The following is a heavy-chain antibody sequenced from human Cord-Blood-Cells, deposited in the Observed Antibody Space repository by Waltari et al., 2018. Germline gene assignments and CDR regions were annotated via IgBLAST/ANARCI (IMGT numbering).Heavy chain of an antibody. V-gene: IGHV4-39*01. D-gene: IGHD3-22*01. J-gene: IGHJ3*02. Sequence: QLQLQESGPGLVKPSETLSLPCTVSGGSISSSSYYWGWIRQPPGKGLEWIGSIYYSGSTYYNPSLKSRVTISVDTSKNQFSLKLSSVTAADTAVYYCARRAVIAFDIWGQGTMVTVSS. CDR2: IYYSGST. CDR1: GGSISSSSYY. CDR3: ARRAVIAFDI.